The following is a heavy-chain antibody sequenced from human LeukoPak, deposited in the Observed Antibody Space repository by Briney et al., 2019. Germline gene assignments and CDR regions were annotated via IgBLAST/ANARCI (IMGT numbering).Heavy chain of an antibody. Sequence: GGSLRLSCAASGFIFSNEAMTWVRQVPGKGLEWVSSLSVSGDSTYYADSVKGRFTISRDNSKNTLFLQMSSLRAGDTAVYYCARGYIQPEIWGQGTVVIVSS. V-gene: IGHV3-23*01. CDR1: GFIFSNEA. D-gene: IGHD1-26*01. CDR3: ARGYIQPEI. J-gene: IGHJ3*02. CDR2: LSVSGDST.